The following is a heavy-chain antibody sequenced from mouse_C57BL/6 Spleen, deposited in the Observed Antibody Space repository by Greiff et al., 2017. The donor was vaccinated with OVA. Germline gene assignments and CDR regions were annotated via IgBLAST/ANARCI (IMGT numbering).Heavy chain of an antibody. CDR3: ARWYYGSTNFNY. J-gene: IGHJ2*01. Sequence: VQLQQSGPELVKPGASVKISCKASGYAFSSSWMNWVKQRPGKGLEWIGRIYPGDGDTNYNGKFKGKATLTADKSSSTAYMQLSSLTSEDSAVYFCARWYYGSTNFNYWGQGTTLTVSS. D-gene: IGHD1-1*01. V-gene: IGHV1-82*01. CDR1: GYAFSSSW. CDR2: IYPGDGDT.